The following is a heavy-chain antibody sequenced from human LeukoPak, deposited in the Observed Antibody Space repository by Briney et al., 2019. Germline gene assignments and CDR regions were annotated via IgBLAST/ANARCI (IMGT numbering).Heavy chain of an antibody. D-gene: IGHD3-10*01. CDR2: IYYSGST. J-gene: IGHJ4*02. V-gene: IGHV4-39*01. CDR3: ARLRLWFGELSDY. Sequence: SETLSLTCTVSSGSISSSSYYWGWIRQPPGKGLEWIGSIYYSGSTYYNPSLKSRVTISVDTSKNQFSLKLSSVTAADTAVYYCARLRLWFGELSDYWGRGTLVTVSS. CDR1: SGSISSSSYY.